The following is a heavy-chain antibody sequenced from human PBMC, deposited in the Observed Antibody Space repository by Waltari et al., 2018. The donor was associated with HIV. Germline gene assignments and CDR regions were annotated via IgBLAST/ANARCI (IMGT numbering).Heavy chain of an antibody. D-gene: IGHD2-21*01. CDR1: GFTFSSNG. V-gene: IGHV3-30*18. J-gene: IGHJ6*02. Sequence: QVQLVESGGGVVQPGRSLRLSWAASGFTFSSNGLHWVRQAPGKGLEWVAVISYDGSNKYYADSVKGRFTISRDNSKNTLYLQMNSLRAEDTAVYYCAKGVQHKGAYYYGMDVWGQGTTVTVSS. CDR2: ISYDGSNK. CDR3: AKGVQHKGAYYYGMDV.